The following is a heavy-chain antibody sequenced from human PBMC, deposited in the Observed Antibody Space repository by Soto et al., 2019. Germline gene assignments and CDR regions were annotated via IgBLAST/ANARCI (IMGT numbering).Heavy chain of an antibody. CDR3: AWGLGYDFWSANRY. J-gene: IGHJ4*02. CDR1: GGTFSSYA. Sequence: ASVKVSCTASGGTFSSYAICWVRQAPGQGLEWMGGIIPIFGTANYAQKFQGRVTITADESTSTAYMELSSLRSEDTAVYYCAWGLGYDFWSANRYWGQGTLVTVSS. V-gene: IGHV1-69*13. CDR2: IIPIFGTA. D-gene: IGHD3-3*01.